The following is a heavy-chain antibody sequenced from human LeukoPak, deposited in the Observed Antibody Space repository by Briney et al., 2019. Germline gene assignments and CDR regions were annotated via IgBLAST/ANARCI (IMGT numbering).Heavy chain of an antibody. J-gene: IGHJ4*02. CDR1: GGSISRYY. V-gene: IGHV4-59*08. D-gene: IGHD1-1*01. Sequence: SETLSLTCTVSGGSISRYYWSWIRQPPGKGLEWIGYIYYSGSTNYNPSLKSRVTISVDTSKNQFSLKLSSVTAADTAVYYCARWSGWNDPYYFDYWGQGTLVTVSS. CDR3: ARWSGWNDPYYFDY. CDR2: IYYSGST.